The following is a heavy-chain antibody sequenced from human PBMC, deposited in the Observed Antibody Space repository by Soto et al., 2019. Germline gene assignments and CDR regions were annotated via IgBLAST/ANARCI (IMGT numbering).Heavy chain of an antibody. CDR2: MYYSGSA. CDR3: GRQVGLGKWYFDL. CDR1: GGSISINDYF. V-gene: IGHV4-39*01. J-gene: IGHJ2*01. Sequence: QLQLQESGPGLVKPSETLSLTCTVSGGSISINDYFWGWVRQPPGKGLEWIGIMYYSGSAYYNPSLKSRATMSLDTSKIQVSLRLPSVTAADTAVFYGGRQVGLGKWYFDLWGRGTLVTVSS. D-gene: IGHD3-10*01.